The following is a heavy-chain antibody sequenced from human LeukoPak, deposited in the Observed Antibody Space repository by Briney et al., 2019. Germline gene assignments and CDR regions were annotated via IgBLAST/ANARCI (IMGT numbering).Heavy chain of an antibody. D-gene: IGHD3-9*01. CDR2: IRYDGSNK. CDR1: GFSFSSYA. Sequence: GGSLRLSCVVSGFSFSSYAMHWVRQAPGKGLEWVAVIRYDGSNKYYADSVKGRFTISRDNSENTLYLQMNSLRIEDTAVYYCAKSHVTGWYYFDYWGQGTLVTVSS. CDR3: AKSHVTGWYYFDY. V-gene: IGHV3-30*02. J-gene: IGHJ4*02.